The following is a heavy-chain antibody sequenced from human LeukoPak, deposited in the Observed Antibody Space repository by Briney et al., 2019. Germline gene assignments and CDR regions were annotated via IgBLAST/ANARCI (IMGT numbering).Heavy chain of an antibody. CDR1: GFTFSSYS. J-gene: IGHJ4*02. CDR3: ASRDYFDY. CDR2: ISSSGTYI. Sequence: GGSLRLSCAGSGFTFSSYSMNWVRQAPGKGLEWVSSISSSGTYIYYADSVKGRFTISRDNAMNSLYLQMNSLRDEDTAVYYCASRDYFDYWGQGTLVTVSS. V-gene: IGHV3-21*01.